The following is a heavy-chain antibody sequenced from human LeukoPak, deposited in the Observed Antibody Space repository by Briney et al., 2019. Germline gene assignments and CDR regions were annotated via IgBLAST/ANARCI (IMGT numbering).Heavy chain of an antibody. D-gene: IGHD3-22*01. V-gene: IGHV4-59*01. CDR3: ARESPPTYYYDNSATFGP. J-gene: IGHJ5*02. CDR2: IYYTGTS. Sequence: PSETLSLTCSVSGGYLSSYYWSWIRQPPGKGLEWIGYIYYTGTSNYNPSLKSRATISVDTSKNQFSLKLSSVTAADTAVYYCARESPPTYYYDNSATFGPWGQGTLVTVSS. CDR1: GGYLSSYY.